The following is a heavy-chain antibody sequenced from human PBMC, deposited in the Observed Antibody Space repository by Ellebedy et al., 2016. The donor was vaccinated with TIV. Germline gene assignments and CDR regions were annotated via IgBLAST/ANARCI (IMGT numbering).Heavy chain of an antibody. CDR3: ARDRSYSPTY. CDR1: GFIFGNYA. Sequence: GGSLRLXCAASGFIFGNYAMNWVRQTPGKGLEWVAFISYDGNNKYYADSVKGRFTLSRDNAKNTLYLEMNSLRAEDTAVYFSARDRSYSPTYWGQGTLVTVSS. CDR2: ISYDGNNK. J-gene: IGHJ4*02. D-gene: IGHD1-26*01. V-gene: IGHV3-30*04.